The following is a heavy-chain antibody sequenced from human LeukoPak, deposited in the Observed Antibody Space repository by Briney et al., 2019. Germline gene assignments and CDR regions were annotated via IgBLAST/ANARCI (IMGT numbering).Heavy chain of an antibody. D-gene: IGHD3-10*01. CDR3: ARALLLWFGESNAFDV. J-gene: IGHJ3*01. Sequence: GGSLRLSCAASGFTFSSYSMNWVRQAPGKGLEWVSSISSSSYIYYADSVKGRFTISRDNAKNSLYLQMNSLRAEDTAVYYCARALLLWFGESNAFDVWGQGTMVTVSS. CDR1: GFTFSSYS. CDR2: ISSSSYI. V-gene: IGHV3-21*01.